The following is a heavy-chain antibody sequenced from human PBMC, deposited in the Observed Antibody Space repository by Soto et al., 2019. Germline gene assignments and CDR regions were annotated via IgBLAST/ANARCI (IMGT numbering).Heavy chain of an antibody. CDR3: ARVQYYYDSSGYSPSFDY. J-gene: IGHJ4*02. Sequence: SETLSLTCTVSCGSISSGDYYWSWIRQPPGKGLEWIGYIYYSGSTYYNPSLKSRVTISVDTSKNQFSLKLSSVTAADTAVYYCARVQYYYDSSGYSPSFDYWGQGTLVTVSS. D-gene: IGHD3-22*01. CDR2: IYYSGST. V-gene: IGHV4-30-4*01. CDR1: CGSISSGDYY.